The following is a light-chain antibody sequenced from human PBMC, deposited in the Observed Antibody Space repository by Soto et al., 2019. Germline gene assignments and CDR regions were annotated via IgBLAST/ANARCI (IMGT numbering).Light chain of an antibody. CDR1: QTVSNSY. V-gene: IGKV3-20*01. Sequence: EIVWTQSPGTLSLSPGERATLSCRASQTVSNSYLAWYQQKPGQAPRLLIYGASTRATGIPGRFSGSASGTDFTLTISRLEPEDFGVYYCQQYGPSPMYTFGQGTNLEIK. CDR2: GAS. J-gene: IGKJ2*01. CDR3: QQYGPSPMYT.